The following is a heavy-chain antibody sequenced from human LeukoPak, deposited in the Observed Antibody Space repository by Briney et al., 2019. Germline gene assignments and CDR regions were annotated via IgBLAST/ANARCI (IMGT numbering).Heavy chain of an antibody. CDR1: GSTFSSYG. CDR2: IRYDGSNK. V-gene: IGHV3-30*02. Sequence: GGSLRLSCAASGSTFSSYGIHWVRQAPGKGLEWVAFIRYDGSNKYHADSVKGRFTISRDNSKNTVYLQMNSLRAEDTAVYFCAKEYGYDYNYFYSMDVWGTGTTVTISS. CDR3: AKEYGYDYNYFYSMDV. J-gene: IGHJ6*03. D-gene: IGHD1-1*01.